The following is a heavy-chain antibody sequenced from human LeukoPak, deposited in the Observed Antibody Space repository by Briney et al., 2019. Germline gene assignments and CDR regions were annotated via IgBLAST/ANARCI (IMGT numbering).Heavy chain of an antibody. CDR2: VSPGGST. CDR3: ARVDELELRRVVWAFDI. Sequence: RSETLSLTCAMHSESSGGDDWTWIRQPPGKGLEWIGEVSPGGSTRYNPSLRSRVTISVDTSKNQFSLKLSSVTAADTAVYYCARVDELELRRVVWAFDIWGQGTMVTVSS. D-gene: IGHD1-7*01. J-gene: IGHJ3*02. CDR1: SESSGGDD. V-gene: IGHV4-34*01.